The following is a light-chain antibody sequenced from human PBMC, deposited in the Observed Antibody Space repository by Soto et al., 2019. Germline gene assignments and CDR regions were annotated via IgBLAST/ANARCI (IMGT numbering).Light chain of an antibody. CDR1: QGIGVY. CDR2: AAS. CDR3: QKYNSAPLT. Sequence: DIQMTQSPSSLSASLGDRVTITCRASQGIGVYLAWFQQKPGNVPKLLIYAASTLQSGVPSRFSGSGSGTDFTLTISSLPPEDVANYYCQKYNSAPLTFGGGTKVEIK. J-gene: IGKJ4*01. V-gene: IGKV1-27*01.